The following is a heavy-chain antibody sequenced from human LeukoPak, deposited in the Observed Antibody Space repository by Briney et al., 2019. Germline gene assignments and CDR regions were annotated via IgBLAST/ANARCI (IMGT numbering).Heavy chain of an antibody. CDR3: ARDDACSSTSCPIDY. V-gene: IGHV3-21*01. J-gene: IGHJ4*02. CDR1: GFTLSSYS. Sequence: GGSLRLSCAASGFTLSSYSTNWVRQAPGKGLEWVSSISSSSSYIYYADSVKGRFTISRDNAKNSLYLQMNSLRAEDTAVYYCARDDACSSTSCPIDYWGQGTLVTVSS. CDR2: ISSSSSYI. D-gene: IGHD2-2*01.